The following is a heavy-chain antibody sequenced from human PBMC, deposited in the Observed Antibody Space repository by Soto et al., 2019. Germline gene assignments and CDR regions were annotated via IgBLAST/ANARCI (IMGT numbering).Heavy chain of an antibody. J-gene: IGHJ3*02. Sequence: QVQLVQSGAEVKKPGASVKVSCKASGYIFIRYGISWVREAPGQGLEWMGWISAYKGDTNYAQKVQGRVTMTTDTSTSTAYMEVRSLRFDDTAVYYCARTSYVWGSYRSDDALDIWGQGTMVTVSS. V-gene: IGHV1-18*01. CDR1: GYIFIRYG. CDR3: ARTSYVWGSYRSDDALDI. D-gene: IGHD3-16*02. CDR2: ISAYKGDT.